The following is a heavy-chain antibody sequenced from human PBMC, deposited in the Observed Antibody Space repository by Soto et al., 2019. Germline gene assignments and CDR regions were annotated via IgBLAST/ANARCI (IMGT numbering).Heavy chain of an antibody. CDR1: EFTFSSYG. CDR3: AREGGYCSGGSCYSRAFDI. Sequence: QVQLVESGGGVVQPGRSLRLSCAASEFTFSSYGMHWVRQAPGKGLEWVAIIWYDGTNKYYADSVKGRFTISRDNSKNTLYLQMNSLRAEDTAVYYCAREGGYCSGGSCYSRAFDIWGQGTMVTVSS. J-gene: IGHJ3*02. V-gene: IGHV3-33*01. D-gene: IGHD2-15*01. CDR2: IWYDGTNK.